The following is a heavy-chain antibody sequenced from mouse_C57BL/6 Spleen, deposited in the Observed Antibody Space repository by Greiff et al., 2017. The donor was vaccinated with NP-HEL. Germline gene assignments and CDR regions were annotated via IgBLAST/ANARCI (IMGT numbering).Heavy chain of an antibody. CDR3: ARIHYYGSSYVDWYFDV. CDR1: GYSITSGYY. D-gene: IGHD1-1*01. Sequence: VQLQQSGPGLVKPSQSLSLTCSVTGYSITSGYYWNWIRQFPGNKLEWMGYISYDGSNNYNPSLKNRISITRDTSKNQFFLKLNSVTTEDTATYYCARIHYYGSSYVDWYFDVWGTGTTVTVSS. V-gene: IGHV3-6*01. CDR2: ISYDGSN. J-gene: IGHJ1*03.